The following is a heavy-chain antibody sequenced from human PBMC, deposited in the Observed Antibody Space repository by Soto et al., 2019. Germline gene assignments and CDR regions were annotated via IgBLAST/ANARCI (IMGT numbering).Heavy chain of an antibody. D-gene: IGHD6-6*01. CDR3: ASTRLAARRRLDAFDI. Sequence: GGSLRLSCAASGFTVSSNYMSWVRQAPGKGLEWVSVIYSGGSTYYADYVKGRFTISRDNSKNTLYLQMNSLSAEDPAVYYCASTRLAARRRLDAFDIWGQGTMVTVSS. CDR2: IYSGGST. V-gene: IGHV3-53*01. CDR1: GFTVSSNY. J-gene: IGHJ3*02.